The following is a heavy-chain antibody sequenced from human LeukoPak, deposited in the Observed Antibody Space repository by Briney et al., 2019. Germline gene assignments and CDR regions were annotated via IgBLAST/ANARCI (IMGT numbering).Heavy chain of an antibody. Sequence: PSETLSLTCTVSGGSISSYYWSWIRQPPGKGLEWIGYIYYSGSTNYNPSLKSRVTISVDTSKNQFSLKLSSVTAADAAVYYCAREGPYCSGGSCYYNWFDPWGQGTLVTVSS. J-gene: IGHJ5*02. CDR1: GGSISSYY. CDR2: IYYSGST. D-gene: IGHD2-15*01. V-gene: IGHV4-59*01. CDR3: AREGPYCSGGSCYYNWFDP.